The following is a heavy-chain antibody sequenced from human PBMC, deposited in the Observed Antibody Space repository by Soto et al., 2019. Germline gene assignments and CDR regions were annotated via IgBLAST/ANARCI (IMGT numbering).Heavy chain of an antibody. CDR3: GRDRVCGYSGYGLYYYYGMDV. CDR2: IYYSGST. D-gene: IGHD5-12*01. CDR1: GGSISSYY. J-gene: IGHJ6*02. V-gene: IGHV4-59*01. Sequence: PSETLSLTCAVCGGSISSYYWSWIRQPPGKGLEWIGYIYYSGSTNYNPSLKSRVTISVDTSKNQFSLKLSSVTAADTAVYYCGRDRVCGYSGYGLYYYYGMDVWGQGTTVTGSS.